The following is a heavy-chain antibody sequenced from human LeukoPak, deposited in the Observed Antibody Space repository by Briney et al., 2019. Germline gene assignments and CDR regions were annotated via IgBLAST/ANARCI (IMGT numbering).Heavy chain of an antibody. CDR2: ISGSGGST. V-gene: IGHV3-23*01. CDR3: AKDLSIAVAGVWFDP. CDR1: GFTFSSYA. J-gene: IGHJ5*02. Sequence: GGSLRLSCAASGFTFSSYAMSWVRQAPGKGLEWVSAISGSGGSTYYADSVKGRFTISRDNSKNTLYLQMNSLRAEDTAVYYCAKDLSIAVAGVWFDPWGQGTLVTVPS. D-gene: IGHD6-19*01.